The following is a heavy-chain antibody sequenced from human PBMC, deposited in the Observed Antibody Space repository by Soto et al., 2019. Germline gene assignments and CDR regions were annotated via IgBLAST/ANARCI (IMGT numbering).Heavy chain of an antibody. V-gene: IGHV1-18*01. CDR2: ISAYNGNT. J-gene: IGHJ6*02. CDR1: GYTFTSYG. CDR3: ARVRGPPLCSSSWGEYGMDV. D-gene: IGHD6-13*01. Sequence: QVQLVQSGAEVKKPGASVKVSCKASGYTFTSYGISWVRQAPGQGLEWMGWISAYNGNTNYAQKLQGRVTMTTDTSXSTXYXALRSLRSDDTAVYYCARVRGPPLCSSSWGEYGMDVWGQGTTVTVSS.